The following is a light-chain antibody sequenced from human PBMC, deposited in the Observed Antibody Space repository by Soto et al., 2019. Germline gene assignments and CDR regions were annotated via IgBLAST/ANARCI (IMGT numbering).Light chain of an antibody. J-gene: IGLJ3*02. Sequence: QAVVTQEPSLTVSPGGTVTLTCASSTGAVTSHYYPNWFQQKPGQVPRALIYSASHKHSWTPARFSGSLLGGKAALTLSGVQPEDEAEYYCLLYYGGVHPKWVFGGGTKLTVL. CDR3: LLYYGGVHPKWV. CDR1: TGAVTSHYY. CDR2: SAS. V-gene: IGLV7-43*01.